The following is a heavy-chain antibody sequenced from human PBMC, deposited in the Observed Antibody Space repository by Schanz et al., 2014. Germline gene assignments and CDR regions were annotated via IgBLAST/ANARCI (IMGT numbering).Heavy chain of an antibody. V-gene: IGHV3-30*03. D-gene: IGHD3-10*01. CDR2: VSSDGNND. CDR3: ARPALWFGDNCFDP. CDR1: GLTFDKYA. J-gene: IGHJ5*02. Sequence: VQLVESGGGLVQPGKSLRLSCAASGLTFDKYAMHWVRQAPGKGLEWVALVSSDGNNDYYTDSVKGRFTISRDNAKNTLYLQMNSLRAEDTAVYYCARPALWFGDNCFDPWGQGTLVTVSS.